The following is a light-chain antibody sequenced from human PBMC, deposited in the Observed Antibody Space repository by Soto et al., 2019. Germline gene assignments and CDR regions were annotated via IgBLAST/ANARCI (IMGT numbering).Light chain of an antibody. J-gene: IGLJ2*01. V-gene: IGLV2-8*01. Sequence: QSALTQPPSASGSPGQSVTISCTGTSSDVGAYSYVSWYQQHPGKAPKLMIYEVSKRPSGVPDRFSGSKSGNTASLTVSGLQAEDEADYYRSSYAGSNNFVVFGGGTKVTVL. CDR1: SSDVGAYSY. CDR3: SSYAGSNNFVV. CDR2: EVS.